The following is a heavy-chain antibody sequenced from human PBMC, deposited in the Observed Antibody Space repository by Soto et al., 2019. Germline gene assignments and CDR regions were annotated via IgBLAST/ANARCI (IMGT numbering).Heavy chain of an antibody. Sequence: GGSLRLSCTASGVTFSSYAMSWVRQAPGKGLEWVSAISGSGGSTYYADSVKGRFTISRDNSKNTLYLQMNSLRAEDTAVYYCAKAGGGYCSSTSCYLGDYWGQGTLVTVSS. D-gene: IGHD2-2*01. CDR3: AKAGGGYCSSTSCYLGDY. V-gene: IGHV3-23*01. CDR2: ISGSGGST. CDR1: GVTFSSYA. J-gene: IGHJ4*02.